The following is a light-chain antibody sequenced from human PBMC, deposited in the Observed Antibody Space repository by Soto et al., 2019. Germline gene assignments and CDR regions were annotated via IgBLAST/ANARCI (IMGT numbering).Light chain of an antibody. J-gene: IGLJ3*02. CDR2: EVS. Sequence: QSALTQPASVSGAPGQSITISCSGSSSDIGGYNYVSWYQHHPGKVPKVMIYEVSNLPSGVSDRFTGSKSGNTASLTISGLQAEDEADYYCCSYTSSADLVFGGGTKVTVL. V-gene: IGLV2-14*01. CDR3: CSYTSSADLV. CDR1: SSDIGGYNY.